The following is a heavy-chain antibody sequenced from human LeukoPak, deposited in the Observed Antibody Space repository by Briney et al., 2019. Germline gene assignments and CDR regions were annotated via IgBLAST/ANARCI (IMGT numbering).Heavy chain of an antibody. Sequence: GGSLRLSCAASGFTFSSYGMHWVRQAPGKGLEWVAVISYDGSNKYYADSVKGRFTISRDNSKNTLYLQMNNLRAEDTAVYYCAKETGSSGWFDYWGQGTLVTVSS. CDR2: ISYDGSNK. V-gene: IGHV3-30*18. CDR3: AKETGSSGWFDY. D-gene: IGHD6-19*01. J-gene: IGHJ4*02. CDR1: GFTFSSYG.